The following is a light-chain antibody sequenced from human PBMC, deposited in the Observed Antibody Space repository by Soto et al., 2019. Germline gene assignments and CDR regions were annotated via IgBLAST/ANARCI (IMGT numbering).Light chain of an antibody. J-gene: IGKJ1*01. CDR2: GAS. CDR1: QCVSSAY. CDR3: QQYSSSPWWT. Sequence: EIVLTQSPGSLSLSPGERATLSCRASQCVSSAYLAWYQQKPGQAPRLLIYGASSRATGIPDRFSGSGSGTAFTLTISRLEPEDFAVYYCQQYSSSPWWTFGQVTKVDIK. V-gene: IGKV3-20*01.